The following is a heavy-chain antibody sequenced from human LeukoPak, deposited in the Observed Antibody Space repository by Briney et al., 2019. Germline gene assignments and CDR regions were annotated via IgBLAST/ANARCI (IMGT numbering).Heavy chain of an antibody. Sequence: GGSLRLSCAASGFTFSSYAMGWVRQAPGKGLEWVSTLSTGGDRTYYADSVKGRFTISRDTSKNTLYVEMNSLRAEDTAIYYCVKEGGLYNSGGYFDYWGQGTLVTVSS. CDR1: GFTFSSYA. J-gene: IGHJ4*02. V-gene: IGHV3-23*01. CDR3: VKEGGLYNSGGYFDY. CDR2: LSTGGDRT. D-gene: IGHD5-24*01.